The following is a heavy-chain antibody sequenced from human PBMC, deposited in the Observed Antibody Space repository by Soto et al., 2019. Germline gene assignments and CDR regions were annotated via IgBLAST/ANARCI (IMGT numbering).Heavy chain of an antibody. CDR3: ARARGVSSGFDY. D-gene: IGHD3-22*01. J-gene: IGHJ4*02. Sequence: QVQLQESGPGLVKPSQTLSLTCTVSGGSISSGDYYWSWIRQPPGKGLEWIGNIYYSGSTYYNPSLKSRVTIPVPPSKNQFSLKRSSVTAADTAVYYCARARGVSSGFDYWGQGTLVTVSS. CDR1: GGSISSGDYY. V-gene: IGHV4-30-4*01. CDR2: IYYSGST.